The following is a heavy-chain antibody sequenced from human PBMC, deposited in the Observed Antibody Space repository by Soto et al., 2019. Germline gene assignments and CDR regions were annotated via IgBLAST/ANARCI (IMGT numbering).Heavy chain of an antibody. V-gene: IGHV3-7*01. CDR1: GFTFSSYW. CDR2: IKQDGSEK. Sequence: GGSLRLSCAASGFTFSSYWMSWVRQAPGKGLEWVANIKQDGSEKYYVDSVKGRFTISRDDAKNSLYLQMNSLRAEDTAVYYCARGIAAAGSSVWFDPWCPGPLVTVSS. J-gene: IGHJ5*02. D-gene: IGHD6-13*01. CDR3: ARGIAAAGSSVWFDP.